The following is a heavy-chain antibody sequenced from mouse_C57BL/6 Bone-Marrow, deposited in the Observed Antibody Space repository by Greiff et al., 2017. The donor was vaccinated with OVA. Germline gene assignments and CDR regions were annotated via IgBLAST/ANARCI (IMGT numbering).Heavy chain of an antibody. J-gene: IGHJ1*03. V-gene: IGHV5-12*01. CDR2: ISNGGGST. CDR3: ARHDYYSNYGYFDV. Sequence: EVKLMESGGGLVQPGGSLKLSCAASGFTFSDYYMYWVRQTPEKRLEWVAYISNGGGSTYYPDTVKGRFTISRDNAKNTLYLQMRRLKSEDTAMYYCARHDYYSNYGYFDVWGTGTTVTVSS. CDR1: GFTFSDYY. D-gene: IGHD2-5*01.